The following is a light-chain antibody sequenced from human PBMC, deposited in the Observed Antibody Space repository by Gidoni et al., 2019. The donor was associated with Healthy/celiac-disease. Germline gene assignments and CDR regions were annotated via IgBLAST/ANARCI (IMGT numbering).Light chain of an antibody. Sequence: EIVMTQSPATLSVSPGERATLSCRASQSVSSNLAWYQQKPGQAPRLLIYGASTTATGIPARFSGSGSGTEFTLTISSLQSEDFAVYYCQQYNNWWWTFGQGTKVEIK. CDR3: QQYNNWWWT. J-gene: IGKJ1*01. V-gene: IGKV3-15*01. CDR2: GAS. CDR1: QSVSSN.